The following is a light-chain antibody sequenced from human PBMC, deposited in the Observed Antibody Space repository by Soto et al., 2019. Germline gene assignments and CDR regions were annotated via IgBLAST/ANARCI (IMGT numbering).Light chain of an antibody. V-gene: IGKV3-20*01. Sequence: EIVLTQSPGTLSLSPGERATLSCRASQSVTSSHLAWYQQKPGQAPRLLIYDTSRRGTGIPDRFSGSASGTDFTLTVSRLEPEDFAVYYCQHYGGSPLYTFGQGTKMEIK. CDR2: DTS. CDR1: QSVTSSH. J-gene: IGKJ2*01. CDR3: QHYGGSPLYT.